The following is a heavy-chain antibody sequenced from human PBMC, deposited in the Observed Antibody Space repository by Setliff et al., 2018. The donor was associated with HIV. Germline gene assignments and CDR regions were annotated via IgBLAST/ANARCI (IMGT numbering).Heavy chain of an antibody. D-gene: IGHD3-9*01. CDR3: ARENYDILTGYYMSHGTFDY. J-gene: IGHJ4*02. Sequence: PSETLSLTCAVYGGSLRGYYWSWVRQSPLKGLEWIGEISHTGNINYNTALSNRVTVSVDTSKNQFSLTLTSVTAADTAVYYCARENYDILTGYYMSHGTFDYWGQGTLVTVSS. CDR2: ISHTGNI. CDR1: GGSLRGYY. V-gene: IGHV4-34*01.